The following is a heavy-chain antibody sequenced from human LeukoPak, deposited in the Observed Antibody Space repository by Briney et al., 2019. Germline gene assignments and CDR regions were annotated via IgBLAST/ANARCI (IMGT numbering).Heavy chain of an antibody. CDR1: GGSFSGYY. CDR2: INHSGST. V-gene: IGHV4-34*01. Sequence: KPSETLSLTCAVYGGSFSGYYRSWIRQPPGKGLEWIGEINHSGSTNYNPSLKSRVTISVDTSKNQFSLKLSSVTAADTAVYYCASSFPSGSYYRYWGQGTLVTVSS. D-gene: IGHD1-26*01. CDR3: ASSFPSGSYYRY. J-gene: IGHJ4*02.